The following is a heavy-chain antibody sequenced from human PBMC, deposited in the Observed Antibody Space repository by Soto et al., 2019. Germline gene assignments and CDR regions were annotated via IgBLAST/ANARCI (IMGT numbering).Heavy chain of an antibody. V-gene: IGHV4-4*07. CDR3: SRVGCSNSKCYTRGMDV. D-gene: IGHD2-2*01. J-gene: IGHJ6*02. CDR2: IYSDGTT. CDR1: GGSISGYY. Sequence: ETLSLTCTVSGGSISGYYWSWVRQPAGKGLEWVGRIYSDGTTNYSPSLKSRVTMSLDTSKDQFSLHLNSVTAADTAVYYCSRVGCSNSKCYTRGMDVWGQGTTVTVSS.